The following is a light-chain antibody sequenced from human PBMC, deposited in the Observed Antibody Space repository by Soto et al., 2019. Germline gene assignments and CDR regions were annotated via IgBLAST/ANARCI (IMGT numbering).Light chain of an antibody. CDR3: QQRCNWTLLT. J-gene: IGKJ4*01. V-gene: IGKV3-11*01. CDR1: QSVSSRS. Sequence: EIVLTQSPGTLSLSPCERATLSCRASQSVSSRSLACYQQKPREAPRLLIYDASNSATGTPAMFSGSGSRTDFTLTISRLEPEDFAVYYCQQRCNWTLLTLGGGTKVDIK. CDR2: DAS.